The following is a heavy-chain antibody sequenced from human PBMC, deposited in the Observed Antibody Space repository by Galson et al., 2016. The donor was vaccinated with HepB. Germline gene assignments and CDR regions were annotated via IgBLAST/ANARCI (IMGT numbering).Heavy chain of an antibody. J-gene: IGHJ4*02. D-gene: IGHD3-10*01. Sequence: SLRLSCATSGFFFYTYAMSWVRQAPGKGLEWISTISGSGGSIYYADSVNGRFTISKDSSKDTLYLQMNSLRVEDTAIYYCAKDSWWVPGVIIDFYDWGQGTLVTVSS. CDR3: AKDSWWVPGVIIDFYD. V-gene: IGHV3-23*01. CDR2: ISGSGGSI. CDR1: GFFFYTYA.